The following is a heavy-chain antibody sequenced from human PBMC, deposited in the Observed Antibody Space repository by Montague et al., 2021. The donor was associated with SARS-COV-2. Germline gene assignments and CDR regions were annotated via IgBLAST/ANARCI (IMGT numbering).Heavy chain of an antibody. Sequence: SETLSLTCTVSGGSISSDYWSWIRQPPGKGLEWIGYIYYSGSANXNPSLMSRVTISVDTSKNQFSLKLSSVTAADTAVYYCARQRRGGLVSTPRFFDYWGQGTLVTVSS. CDR1: GGSISSDY. CDR3: ARQRRGGLVSTPRFFDY. V-gene: IGHV4-59*08. CDR2: IYYSGSA. J-gene: IGHJ4*02. D-gene: IGHD6-19*01.